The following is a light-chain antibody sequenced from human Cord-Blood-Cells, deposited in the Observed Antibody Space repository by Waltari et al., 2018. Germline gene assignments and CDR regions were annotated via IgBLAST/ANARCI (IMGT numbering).Light chain of an antibody. J-gene: IGLJ1*01. CDR2: NAS. V-gene: IGLV3-21*04. CDR3: QVWDSSSDHYV. CDR1: KIGRKS. Sequence: SYVLTQPPSVSVAPGKTARITCGGNKIGRKSVHWYQQQPGQAPVLVIYNASDRPSGIPGRFSGSNSGNTATLTISRVEAGDEADYYCQVWDSSSDHYVFGTGTKVTVL.